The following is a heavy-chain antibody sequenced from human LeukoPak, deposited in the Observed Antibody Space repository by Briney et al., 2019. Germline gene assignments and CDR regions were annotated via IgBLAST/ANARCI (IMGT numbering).Heavy chain of an antibody. CDR2: INPNSGGT. Sequence: ASVKVSCKASGYTFTCYYMHWVRQAPGQGLEWMGWINPNSGGTNYAQKFQGRGTMTRDTSISTAYMELSRLRSDDTAVYYCARGDEDGSGDIFDYWGQGTLVTVSS. D-gene: IGHD3-10*01. CDR1: GYTFTCYY. V-gene: IGHV1-2*02. CDR3: ARGDEDGSGDIFDY. J-gene: IGHJ4*02.